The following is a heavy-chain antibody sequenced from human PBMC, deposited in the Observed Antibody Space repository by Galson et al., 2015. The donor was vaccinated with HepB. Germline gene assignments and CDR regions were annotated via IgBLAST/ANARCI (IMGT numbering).Heavy chain of an antibody. D-gene: IGHD3-10*01. Sequence: SVKVSCKASGYTFTSFYMHWVRQAPGQGLEWMGIINPSDGSTTHAQKFQGRVTMTRDTSTSTVYMELSSLRSEDTAVYYCARGSGFGTLVRGIIKGYYGMDVWGQGTTVTVSS. CDR2: INPSDGST. CDR1: GYTFTSFY. CDR3: ARGSGFGTLVRGIIKGYYGMDV. V-gene: IGHV1-46*01. J-gene: IGHJ6*02.